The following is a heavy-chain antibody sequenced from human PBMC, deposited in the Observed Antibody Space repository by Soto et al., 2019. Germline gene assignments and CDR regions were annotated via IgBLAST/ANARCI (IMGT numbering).Heavy chain of an antibody. CDR2: ISYDGSNK. J-gene: IGHJ6*02. CDR3: ASDDQGWLANYSYYYGMDV. CDR1: GFNFSSYA. Sequence: QVQLVESGGGVVQTGRSLRLSCAASGFNFSSYAMHWVRQAPGKGLEWVAVISYDGSNKYYADSVKGRFTISRDNSKNTLYLQMNSLRAEDTAVYYCASDDQGWLANYSYYYGMDVWGQGTTVTVSS. V-gene: IGHV3-30-3*01. D-gene: IGHD6-19*01.